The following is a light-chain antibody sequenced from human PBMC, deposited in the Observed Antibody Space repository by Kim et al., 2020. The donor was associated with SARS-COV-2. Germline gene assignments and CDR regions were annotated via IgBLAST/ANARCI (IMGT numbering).Light chain of an antibody. V-gene: IGLV2-8*01. CDR3: SSYAGISNYI. CDR1: DCDVGGYNY. J-gene: IGLJ1*01. CDR2: EVT. Sequence: QSALTHPPSASGSPGQSVTIYCTGTDCDVGGYNYVSWYQQYPGKAPKLMIYEVTKRPSGVPDRFSGSKSGNTASLTVSGLQAEDEADYYCSSYAGISNYIFGPWNKGSVL.